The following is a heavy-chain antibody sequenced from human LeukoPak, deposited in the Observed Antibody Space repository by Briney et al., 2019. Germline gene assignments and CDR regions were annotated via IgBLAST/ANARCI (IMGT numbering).Heavy chain of an antibody. D-gene: IGHD3-9*01. J-gene: IGHJ4*02. Sequence: GGSLRLSCAASGFTFSSYGMHWVRQAPGKGLEWVAFIRYDGSNKYYADSVKGRFTISRDNSKNTLYLQMNSLRAEDTAVYYFYGIGPPDFDYWGQGTLVTVSS. CDR3: YGIGPPDFDY. V-gene: IGHV3-30*02. CDR2: IRYDGSNK. CDR1: GFTFSSYG.